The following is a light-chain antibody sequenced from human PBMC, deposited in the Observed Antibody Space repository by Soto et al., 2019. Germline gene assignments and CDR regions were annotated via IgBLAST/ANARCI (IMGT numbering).Light chain of an antibody. V-gene: IGKV1-9*01. CDR2: GAT. CDR3: QQLKSYVT. J-gene: IGKJ5*01. Sequence: IPLTQSPSSLSASVGDRVTITCRASQGIRNYLAWYQHKPGKTPRILIYGATTLQSGVPSRFRGSGSGTVFPLTISSLQPEDFATYYCQQLKSYVTFRQGTRLEIK. CDR1: QGIRNY.